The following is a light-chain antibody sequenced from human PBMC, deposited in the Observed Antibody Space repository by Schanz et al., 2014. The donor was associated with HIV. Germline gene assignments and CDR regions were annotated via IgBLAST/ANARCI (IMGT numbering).Light chain of an antibody. CDR2: DAS. CDR1: QSVSRY. CDR3: QQYAASPWT. J-gene: IGKJ1*01. V-gene: IGKV3-20*01. Sequence: EIVMTQSPAILSVSPGERVTLSCRARQSVSRYLAWYQHKPGQAPRLLIYDASSRAAGIPDRFSGSGSGTDFTLTISRLEPEDFAVYSCQQYAASPWTFGQGTKVEIK.